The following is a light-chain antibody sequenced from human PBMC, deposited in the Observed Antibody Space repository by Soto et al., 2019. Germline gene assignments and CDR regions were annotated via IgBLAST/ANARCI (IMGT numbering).Light chain of an antibody. Sequence: ETLLTKNPSNVRLFSRDRTTLSCRASQSISNYLAWYQQKPGQAPRLLIHDASNRATGIPARFSGSGSGTDFTPTIGSLEPEDFAVYYCQQRRNWSRTLGQGTRLEIK. CDR1: QSISNY. V-gene: IGKV3-11*01. CDR2: DAS. CDR3: QQRRNWSRT. J-gene: IGKJ5*01.